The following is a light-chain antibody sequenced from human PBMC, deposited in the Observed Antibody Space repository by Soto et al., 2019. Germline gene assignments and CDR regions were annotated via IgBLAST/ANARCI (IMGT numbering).Light chain of an antibody. V-gene: IGKV3-20*01. CDR3: QQYGGSPPYN. CDR2: GAS. CDR1: QSVSSSY. Sequence: EIVLTQSPGTLSLSPGERATLSCRASQSVSSSYLAWYQQKPGQPPRLLIYGASSRATGIPDRFSGSGSGTDFSLTISRLEPEDFAVYYWQQYGGSPPYNFGQGTKLEIK. J-gene: IGKJ2*01.